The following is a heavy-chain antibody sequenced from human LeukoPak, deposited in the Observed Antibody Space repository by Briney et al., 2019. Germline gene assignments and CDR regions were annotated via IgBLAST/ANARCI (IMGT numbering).Heavy chain of an antibody. CDR3: ARGNYGPDY. V-gene: IGHV3-20*04. D-gene: IGHD1-7*01. CDR2: INWDGINS. CDR1: GCTFEDYG. J-gene: IGHJ4*02. Sequence: GGSLRLSCAASGCTFEDYGRSWVRQAPGKGLEWVSGINWDGINSGYADSVKGRFTISRDNARNSLYLQINSLRAEDTAFYYCARGNYGPDYWGQGTLVTVSS.